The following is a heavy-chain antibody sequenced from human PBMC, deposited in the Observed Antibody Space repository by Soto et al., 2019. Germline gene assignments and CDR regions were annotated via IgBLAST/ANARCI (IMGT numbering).Heavy chain of an antibody. CDR3: ARDSSSSVYYYYGMDV. D-gene: IGHD6-6*01. CDR1: GFTFSSYA. Sequence: GGSLRLSCAASGFTFSSYAMHWVRQAPGKGLEWVAVISYDGSNKYYADSVKGRFTISRDNSKNTLYLQMNSLRAEDTAVYYCARDSSSSVYYYYGMDVWGQGTTVTVSS. V-gene: IGHV3-30-3*01. J-gene: IGHJ6*02. CDR2: ISYDGSNK.